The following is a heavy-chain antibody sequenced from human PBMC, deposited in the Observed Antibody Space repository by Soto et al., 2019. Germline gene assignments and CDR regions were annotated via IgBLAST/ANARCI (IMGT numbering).Heavy chain of an antibody. CDR3: ARDGRNSSGWYSYYYYYYGMDV. D-gene: IGHD6-13*01. CDR2: ISYDGSNK. Sequence: GGSLRLSCAASGFTFSSYAMHWVRQAPGKGLEWVAVISYDGSNKYYADSVKGRFTISRDNSKNTLYLQMNSLRAEDTAVYYCARDGRNSSGWYSYYYYYYGMDVWGQGTTGTVSS. V-gene: IGHV3-30-3*01. CDR1: GFTFSSYA. J-gene: IGHJ6*02.